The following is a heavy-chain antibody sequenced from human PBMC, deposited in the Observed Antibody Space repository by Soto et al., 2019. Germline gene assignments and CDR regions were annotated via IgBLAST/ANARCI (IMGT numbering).Heavy chain of an antibody. CDR3: AREGTTVDSYYYYGMDV. J-gene: IGHJ6*02. Sequence: SETLSLTCTVSDDYRGGYDWGWIRQPPGKGLEWIGSIYYSGSTYYNPSLKSRVTISVDTSKNQFSLKLSSVTAADTAVYYCAREGTTVDSYYYYGMDVWGQGTTVTVSS. D-gene: IGHD1-1*01. CDR1: DDYRGGYD. CDR2: IYYSGST. V-gene: IGHV4-39*07.